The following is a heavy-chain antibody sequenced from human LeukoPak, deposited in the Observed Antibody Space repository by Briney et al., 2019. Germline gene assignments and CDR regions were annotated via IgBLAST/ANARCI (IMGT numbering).Heavy chain of an antibody. CDR2: IYYSWST. J-gene: IGHJ5*02. D-gene: IGHD2-2*02. CDR3: ARDLGYCSSTSCYRAYVAGNWFDP. Sequence: KSSETLSLTCTVSGGSISSYYWSWIRQPPGKGLEGIGYIYYSWSTNYNPSLKSRVTISVDTSKNQFSLKLSSVTAADTAVYYCARDLGYCSSTSCYRAYVAGNWFDPWGQGTLVTVSS. CDR1: GGSISSYY. V-gene: IGHV4-59*01.